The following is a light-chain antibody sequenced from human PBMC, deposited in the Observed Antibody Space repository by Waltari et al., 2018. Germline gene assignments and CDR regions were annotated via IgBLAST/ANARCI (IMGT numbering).Light chain of an antibody. CDR3: HQRATWPLT. J-gene: IGKJ4*01. CDR1: QSVSSY. V-gene: IGKV3-11*01. CDR2: DTS. Sequence: EIVLTQSPATLSLSPGERATISCWASQSVSSYLAWYQQKPGQAPRLLIYDTSNRATGIPARFSGSGSGTDFTLTISSLESEDFAVYYCHQRATWPLTFGGGTKVEIK.